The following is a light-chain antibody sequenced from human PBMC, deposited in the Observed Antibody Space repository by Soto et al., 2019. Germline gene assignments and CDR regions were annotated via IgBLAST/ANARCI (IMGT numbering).Light chain of an antibody. J-gene: IGKJ1*01. CDR1: QSLSFN. V-gene: IGKV3-15*01. Sequence: EIVMTQSPATLSVSPGERATLSCRASQSLSFNLAWYQQKPGQAPRLLIYAASTRATGIPARFSGSGSGTEFTLTISSLQSEDFAVYCCQQYYRWPHTFGQGNKGEIK. CDR3: QQYYRWPHT. CDR2: AAS.